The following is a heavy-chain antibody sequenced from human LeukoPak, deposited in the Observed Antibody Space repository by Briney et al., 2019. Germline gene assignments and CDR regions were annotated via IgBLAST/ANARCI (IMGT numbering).Heavy chain of an antibody. D-gene: IGHD6-19*01. V-gene: IGHV6-1*01. CDR3: ARSPGAVTGENWFDP. Sequence: SQTLSLTCAISGGSVSSNIAAWNWIRQSPSRGLEWLGRTYYRSKWSNDYAVSVKSRITINPDTSKNQFSLQLNSVTPEDTAVYYCARSPGAVTGENWFDPWGQGTLVTVSS. CDR2: TYYRSKWSN. CDR1: GGSVSSNIAA. J-gene: IGHJ5*02.